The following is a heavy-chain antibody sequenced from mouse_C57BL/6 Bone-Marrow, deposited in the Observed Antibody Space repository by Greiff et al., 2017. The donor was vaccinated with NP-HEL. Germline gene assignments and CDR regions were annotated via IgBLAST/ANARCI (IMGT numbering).Heavy chain of an antibody. CDR2: IDPSDSYT. J-gene: IGHJ4*01. D-gene: IGHD2-3*01. CDR3: ARWGIYGGYYD. Sequence: VQLQQPGAELVKPGASVKLSCKASGYTFTSYWMQWVKQRPGQGLEWIGEIDPSDSYTNYNQKFKGQATLTVDTSSSTAYMQLSSLTSEDSAVYYCARWGIYGGYYDGGQGTSVTVSS. CDR1: GYTFTSYW. V-gene: IGHV1-50*01.